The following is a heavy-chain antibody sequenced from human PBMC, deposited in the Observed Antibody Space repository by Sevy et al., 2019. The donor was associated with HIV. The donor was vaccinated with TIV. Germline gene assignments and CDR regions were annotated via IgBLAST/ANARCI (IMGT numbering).Heavy chain of an antibody. V-gene: IGHV4-59*01. D-gene: IGHD5-18*01. Sequence: SETLSLTCSVSGGSISSYYWSWIRQPPGKGLEWIEYSGSTNYKSSLKSRVTISVDTSKNQFSLKLSSVTDADTAVYYCARVRYTFGFPVFLDYWGQGTLVTVSS. CDR3: ARVRYTFGFPVFLDY. J-gene: IGHJ4*02. CDR1: GGSISSYY. CDR2: SGST.